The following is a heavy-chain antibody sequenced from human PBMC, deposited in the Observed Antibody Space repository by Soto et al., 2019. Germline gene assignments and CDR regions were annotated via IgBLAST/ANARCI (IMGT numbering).Heavy chain of an antibody. D-gene: IGHD3-22*01. Sequence: QVHLQESGPGLVKPSETLSLTCRVSGGSISNDYWTWIRQPPGKGLEGNGYIYKGGSINYNPSLRSRVPISVDTSNNPFSLKLSSVTAADTAVYYCARAYYVRSGYAVDAWGQGTLVTVSS. J-gene: IGHJ5*02. V-gene: IGHV4-4*09. CDR3: ARAYYVRSGYAVDA. CDR2: IYKGGSI. CDR1: GGSISNDY.